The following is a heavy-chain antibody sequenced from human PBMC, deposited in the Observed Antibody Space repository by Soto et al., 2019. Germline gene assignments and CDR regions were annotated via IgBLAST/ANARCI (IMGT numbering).Heavy chain of an antibody. CDR3: ARENASEQYLPVGWFAP. Sequence: SRTLSLTFSISWDSLSHNSAAWTWIGQSAATGLEWMGRKYYRSKWYNDYAVSVTSRIPINPDTSRTQFSLHLTYVTPDDTAVYCCARENASEQYLPVGWFAPWGEGTLVTVSP. D-gene: IGHD2-8*01. CDR2: KYYRSKWYN. V-gene: IGHV6-1*01. J-gene: IGHJ5*02. CDR1: WDSLSHNSAA.